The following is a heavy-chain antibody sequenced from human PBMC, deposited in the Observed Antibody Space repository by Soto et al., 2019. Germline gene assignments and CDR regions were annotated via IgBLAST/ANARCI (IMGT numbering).Heavy chain of an antibody. J-gene: IGHJ6*02. Sequence: GASVKVSCRASGYAFTSYAMHWVRQAPGQRLEWMGWINAGNGNTKYSQKFQGRVTITRDTSASTAYMELSSLRSEDTAVYYCARGSPLRGMDVWGQGTTVTVSS. CDR3: ARGSPLRGMDV. CDR1: GYAFTSYA. V-gene: IGHV1-3*01. CDR2: INAGNGNT.